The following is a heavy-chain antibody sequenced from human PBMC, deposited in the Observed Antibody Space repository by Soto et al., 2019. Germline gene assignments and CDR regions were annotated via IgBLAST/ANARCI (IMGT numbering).Heavy chain of an antibody. J-gene: IGHJ4*02. Sequence: ASVKVSCKASGYTFTGYYMHWVRQAPGQGLEWMGWINPNSGGTNYEQKFQGRVTMTRDTSISTAYMELSRLRSDDTAVYYCARMRWLQYTFDYWGQGNLVTVSS. CDR1: GYTFTGYY. CDR3: ARMRWLQYTFDY. D-gene: IGHD5-12*01. V-gene: IGHV1-2*02. CDR2: INPNSGGT.